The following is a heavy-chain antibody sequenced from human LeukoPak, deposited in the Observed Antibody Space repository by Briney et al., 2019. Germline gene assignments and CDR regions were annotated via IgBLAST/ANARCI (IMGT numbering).Heavy chain of an antibody. CDR1: GFTFSSYS. Sequence: GRSLRLSCAASGFTFSSYSMHWVRQAPGKGLEWVALISYDGSIKSHADSVKGRFTISRDNSKNTMYLQLDSLRTEDTAVYYCARGQYSSRWNGFEYWGQGTLVTVSS. CDR2: ISYDGSIK. J-gene: IGHJ4*02. CDR3: ARGQYSSRWNGFEY. D-gene: IGHD6-13*01. V-gene: IGHV3-30*04.